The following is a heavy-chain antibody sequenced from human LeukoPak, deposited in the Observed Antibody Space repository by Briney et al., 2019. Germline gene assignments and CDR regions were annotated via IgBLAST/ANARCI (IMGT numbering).Heavy chain of an antibody. D-gene: IGHD5-18*01. CDR2: ISCDGSNK. CDR1: GFTLSSYR. J-gene: IGHJ4*02. Sequence: GGSLRLSCAPPGFTLSSYRMHWARHAPRKGLEWVGDISCDGSNKYHADSVKGRFTSSTDNSKNTLYLQMNSLRAEDTAVYYCAKDLYVDTAMVCDYWGQGTLVTVSS. CDR3: AKDLYVDTAMVCDY. V-gene: IGHV3-30*18.